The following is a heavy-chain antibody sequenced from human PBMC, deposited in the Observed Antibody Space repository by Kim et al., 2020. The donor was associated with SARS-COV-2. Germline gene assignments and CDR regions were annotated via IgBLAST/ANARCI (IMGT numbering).Heavy chain of an antibody. D-gene: IGHD3-22*01. CDR3: ARGPGFYYDSSGYH. V-gene: IGHV4-34*01. J-gene: IGHJ4*02. Sequence: NPSLKSRVTISVDTSKNQFSLKLSSVTAADTAVYYCARGPGFYYDSSGYHWGQGTLVTVSS.